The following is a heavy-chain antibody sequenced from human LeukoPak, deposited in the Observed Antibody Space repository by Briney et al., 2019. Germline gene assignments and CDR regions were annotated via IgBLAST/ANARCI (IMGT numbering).Heavy chain of an antibody. CDR1: GFTFSSYS. Sequence: KPGGSLRLSCAASGFTFSSYSMNWVRQAPGKGLEWVSSISSSSSYIYYADSVKGRFTISRDNAKNTLSLQMNSLRVEDTAVYYCARVAGFCSSSSCQRFHNYYYMDVWGKGTTVTVSS. V-gene: IGHV3-21*01. CDR2: ISSSSSYI. J-gene: IGHJ6*03. D-gene: IGHD2-2*01. CDR3: ARVAGFCSSSSCQRFHNYYYMDV.